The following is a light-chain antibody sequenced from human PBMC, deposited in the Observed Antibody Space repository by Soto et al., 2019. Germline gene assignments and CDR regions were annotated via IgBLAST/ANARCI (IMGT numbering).Light chain of an antibody. V-gene: IGKV1-13*02. Sequence: AIQLTQSPSSLSASVGDRVTITCRASQGISSALAWYQQKPGKAPKLLIYDASSLESGVPSRFSGSGSGTDFTLTISSLQTEDFATYYCQQFNSYPHTFGGGTKVDIK. CDR1: QGISSA. J-gene: IGKJ4*01. CDR2: DAS. CDR3: QQFNSYPHT.